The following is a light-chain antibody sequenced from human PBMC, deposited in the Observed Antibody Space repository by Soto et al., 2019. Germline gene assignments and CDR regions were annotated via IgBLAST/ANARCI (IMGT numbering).Light chain of an antibody. V-gene: IGLV1-40*01. CDR2: GNS. J-gene: IGLJ2*01. CDR3: QSYASSSSGSI. CDR1: SSNIGAGYD. Sequence: QSVLTQPPSVSGSPGQRVTISCTGSSSNIGAGYDVHWYQQLPGTAPKLLIYGNSNRPSGVSNRFSGSKSGTSASLAITGLQAEDEADYYCQSYASSSSGSIFGGGTKLTVL.